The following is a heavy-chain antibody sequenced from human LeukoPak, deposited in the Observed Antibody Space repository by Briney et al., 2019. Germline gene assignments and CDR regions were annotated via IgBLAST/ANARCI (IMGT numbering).Heavy chain of an antibody. CDR1: GGSFSGYY. D-gene: IGHD7-27*01. V-gene: IGHV4-34*01. CDR3: ARSRRDWGYFDY. Sequence: SETLSLTCAVYGGSFSGYYWSWIRPPPGKGLAWIGEINHSGSTNYNPPLKSRVTISVDTSKNQFSLKLSSVTAADTAVYYCARSRRDWGYFDYWGQGTLVTVSS. CDR2: INHSGST. J-gene: IGHJ4*02.